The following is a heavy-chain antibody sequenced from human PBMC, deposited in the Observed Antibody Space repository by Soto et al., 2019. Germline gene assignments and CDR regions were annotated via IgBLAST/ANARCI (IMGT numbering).Heavy chain of an antibody. CDR2: ITDSGTGT. J-gene: IGHJ4*02. CDR1: GFTFSSCV. V-gene: IGHV3-23*01. D-gene: IGHD6-13*01. CDR3: AKGLINGRWYAED. Sequence: GGSLRLSCGASGFTFSSCVMTWVRQAPGKGLEWVSCITDSGTGTYYADSVKGRFTISRDNSKNTMYLQMNNLRAEDTGVYYCAKGLINGRWYAEDWGQGTLVTAPQ.